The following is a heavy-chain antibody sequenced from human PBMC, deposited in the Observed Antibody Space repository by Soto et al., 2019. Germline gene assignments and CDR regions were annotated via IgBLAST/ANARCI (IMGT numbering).Heavy chain of an antibody. CDR2: ISYDGTKK. J-gene: IGHJ4*02. V-gene: IGHV3-30*18. D-gene: IGHD3-16*01. Sequence: QVQLVESGGGVVQPGRSLRLSCAASGFTFSTNGMHWVRQAPGQGLEWVAIISYDGTKKYYGDSVKDRLTISRDNSKNTLYLQMNSLRAEDTAVYYCAKDRVESGLGEIDYWGQGTLVTVSS. CDR1: GFTFSTNG. CDR3: AKDRVESGLGEIDY.